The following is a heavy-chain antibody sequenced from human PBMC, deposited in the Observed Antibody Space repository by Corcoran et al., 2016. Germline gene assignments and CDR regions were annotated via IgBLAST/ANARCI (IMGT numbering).Heavy chain of an antibody. V-gene: IGHV5-51*01. J-gene: IGHJ5*02. Sequence: EVQLVQSGAEVKKPGDSLRISCKGSGYAFSNYWIGWVRQMPGKGLEWMGMIHPGDSDTRYSPSFRGQVTISVDKSISTAYLQWDSLKASDTAMYYCARPLAGIGGTGGWFDPWGQGTPVTVSS. CDR1: GYAFSNYW. D-gene: IGHD2-15*01. CDR2: IHPGDSDT. CDR3: ARPLAGIGGTGGWFDP.